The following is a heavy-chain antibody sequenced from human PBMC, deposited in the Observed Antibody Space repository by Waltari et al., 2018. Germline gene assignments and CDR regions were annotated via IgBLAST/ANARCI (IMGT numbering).Heavy chain of an antibody. J-gene: IGHJ4*02. CDR3: ARGYTGSYYYFEY. CDR1: GRTFSTYA. Sequence: QVQLVQSGAEVKKPGSSVKVSCKASGRTFSTYAISWVRQAPGQGLEWMGGIIPIFVTANYAQKFQGRVTITAAESTSTAYMELSILRSEDTALYYCARGYTGSYYYFEYWGQRTLVTVSS. V-gene: IGHV1-69*01. D-gene: IGHD1-26*01. CDR2: IIPIFVTA.